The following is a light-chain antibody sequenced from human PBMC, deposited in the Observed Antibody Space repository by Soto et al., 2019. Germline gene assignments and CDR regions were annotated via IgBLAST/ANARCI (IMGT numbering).Light chain of an antibody. J-gene: IGLJ1*01. CDR3: SSYTSSSTGYV. CDR2: EVS. CDR1: SSDVGGYNY. Sequence: ALTQPASVSGSPGRSITISCTGTSSDVGGYNYVSWYQQHPGKAPKLMIYEVSNRPSGVSNRFSGSKSGNTASLTISGLQAEDEADYYCSSYTSSSTGYVFGTGTKVTVL. V-gene: IGLV2-14*01.